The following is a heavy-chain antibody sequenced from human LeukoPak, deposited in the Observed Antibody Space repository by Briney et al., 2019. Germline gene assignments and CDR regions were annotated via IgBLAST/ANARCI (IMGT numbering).Heavy chain of an antibody. CDR3: ARRGYYYYGMDV. J-gene: IGHJ6*02. CDR1: GHSFTSYW. V-gene: IGHV5-10-1*01. Sequence: GKSLKISCKDSGHSFTSYWISWVRPMPAKGLEWMGRIDPSDSYTNYSPSFQGHVTISVDKSISTAYLQWNSLKASDSAMYYCARRGYYYYGMDVWGQGTTVTVSS. D-gene: IGHD3-10*01. CDR2: IDPSDSYT.